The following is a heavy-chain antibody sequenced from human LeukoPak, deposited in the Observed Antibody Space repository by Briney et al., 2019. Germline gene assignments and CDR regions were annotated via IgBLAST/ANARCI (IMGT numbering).Heavy chain of an antibody. J-gene: IGHJ4*02. Sequence: PGGSLRLSCAASGFIFGSYVMHWVRQPPGKGLEWVSRISHDGSVTNYADSVKGRFTVSRDNAKNTPYLQLNTVRAEDTAVYYCTRDVNFIFFDYRGQGTLVTVSS. CDR3: TRDVNFIFFDY. D-gene: IGHD3-9*01. CDR1: GFIFGSYV. V-gene: IGHV3-74*01. CDR2: ISHDGSVT.